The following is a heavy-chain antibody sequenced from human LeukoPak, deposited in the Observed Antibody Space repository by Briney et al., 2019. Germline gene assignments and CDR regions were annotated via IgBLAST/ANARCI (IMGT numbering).Heavy chain of an antibody. CDR1: GFTVSNNY. J-gene: IGHJ4*02. CDR2: IYSGGTT. D-gene: IGHD2-2*01. Sequence: GGSLRLSCAASGFTVSNNYMSWVRQAPGKGLEWVSVIYSGGTTYYTDSVKGRFTISRDKFKNTLYLQMNSLRAEDTAVYYCARDGCSTTSCYADWGQGTLVTVSS. V-gene: IGHV3-53*01. CDR3: ARDGCSTTSCYAD.